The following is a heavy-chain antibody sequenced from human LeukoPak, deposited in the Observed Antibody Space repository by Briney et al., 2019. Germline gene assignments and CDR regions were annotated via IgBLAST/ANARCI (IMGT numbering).Heavy chain of an antibody. D-gene: IGHD3-22*01. CDR2: ISYDGSNK. CDR1: GFTFSSYG. V-gene: IGHV3-30*18. Sequence: PGGSLRLSCAASGFTFSSYGMHWVRQAPGKGLEWVAVISYDGSNKYYADSVKGRFTISRDNSKNTLYLQMNSLRAEDTAVYYCAKFGSVYLDAFDIWGQGTMVTVSS. J-gene: IGHJ3*02. CDR3: AKFGSVYLDAFDI.